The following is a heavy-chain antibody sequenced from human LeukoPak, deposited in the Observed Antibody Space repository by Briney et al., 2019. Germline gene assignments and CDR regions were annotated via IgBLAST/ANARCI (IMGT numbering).Heavy chain of an antibody. CDR3: ARAPSALEWFDP. CDR1: GGTFSSYT. CDR2: IIPILGIA. D-gene: IGHD3-3*01. J-gene: IGHJ5*02. Sequence: SVKVSCKASGGTFSSYTISWVRQAPGQGLEWMGRIIPILGIANYAQKFQGRVTITADKSTSTAYMELSSLRSEDTAVYYCARAPSALEWFDPWGQGTLVTVSS. V-gene: IGHV1-69*02.